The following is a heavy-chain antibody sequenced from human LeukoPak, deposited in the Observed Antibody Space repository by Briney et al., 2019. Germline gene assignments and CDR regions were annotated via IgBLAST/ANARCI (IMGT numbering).Heavy chain of an antibody. D-gene: IGHD3-10*01. CDR3: ANPTYYYGSESYYMGDY. CDR1: GFTVSSAY. CDR2: ISGSGDST. V-gene: IGHV3-23*01. J-gene: IGHJ4*02. Sequence: PGGSLRLSCAASGFTVSSAYMTWVRQAPGKGLEWVSTISGSGDSTYYADSVTGRFTISRDNSKDTLFLQMNSLRAEDTALYYCANPTYYYGSESYYMGDYWGQGTLVTVSS.